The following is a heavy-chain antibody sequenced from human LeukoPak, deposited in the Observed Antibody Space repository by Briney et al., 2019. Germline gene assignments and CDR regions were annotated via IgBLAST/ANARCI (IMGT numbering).Heavy chain of an antibody. D-gene: IGHD3-3*01. CDR2: ISAYNGNT. V-gene: IGHV1-18*01. J-gene: IGHJ4*02. CDR1: GYTFTSYG. CDR3: ARDHQSLEWLLLDDY. Sequence: GASVKVSCKASGYTFTSYGISWVRQAPGQGLEWMGWISAYNGNTNYAQELQGRVTMTTDTSTSTAYMELRSLRSDDTAVYYCARDHQSLEWLLLDDYWGQGTLVTVSS.